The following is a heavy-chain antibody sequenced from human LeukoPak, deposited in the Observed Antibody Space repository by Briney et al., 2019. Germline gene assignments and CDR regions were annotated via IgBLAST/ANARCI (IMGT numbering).Heavy chain of an antibody. CDR3: AKDIQRRKPELYYDILTGQLGYYGMDV. J-gene: IGHJ6*02. CDR1: GFTFDDYA. Sequence: GGSLRLSCAASGFTFDDYAMHWVRQAPWKGLEWVSGISWNSGSIGYADSVKGRFTISRDNAKNSLYPQMNGLRAEDTALYYCAKDIQRRKPELYYDILTGQLGYYGMDVWGQGTTVTVSS. D-gene: IGHD3-9*01. V-gene: IGHV3-9*01. CDR2: ISWNSGSI.